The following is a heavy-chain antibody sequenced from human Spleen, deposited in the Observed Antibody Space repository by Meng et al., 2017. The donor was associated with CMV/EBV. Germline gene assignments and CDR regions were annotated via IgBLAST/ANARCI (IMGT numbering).Heavy chain of an antibody. CDR3: ARDFSEGYCSGTSCWEEHFQH. CDR1: SDA. Sequence: SDAKRWVRRAPGKKLVWVAVISYDGSNIYYAHSVKGRFTISGDNSKNTLYLQMNSLRAEDTAVYYCARDFSEGYCSGTSCWEEHFQHWGQGTLVTVSS. CDR2: ISYDGSNI. D-gene: IGHD2-2*01. J-gene: IGHJ1*01. V-gene: IGHV3-30-3*01.